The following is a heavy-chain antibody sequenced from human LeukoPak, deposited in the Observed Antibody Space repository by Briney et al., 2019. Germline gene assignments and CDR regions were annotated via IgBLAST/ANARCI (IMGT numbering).Heavy chain of an antibody. CDR2: ITGGSA. Sequence: GGSLRLSCPASGFTFSNYAMSWVRQAPGKGLEWVSAITGGSAYYADSVKGRFTISRDNSKNTLYLQMNSLRAEDTAVYYCAKTVTTWAFDYWGQGTLVTVSS. CDR1: GFTFSNYA. CDR3: AKTVTTWAFDY. V-gene: IGHV3-23*01. J-gene: IGHJ4*02. D-gene: IGHD4-17*01.